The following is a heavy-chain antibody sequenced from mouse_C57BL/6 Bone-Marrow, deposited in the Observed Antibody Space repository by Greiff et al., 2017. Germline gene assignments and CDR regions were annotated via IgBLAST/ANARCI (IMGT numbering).Heavy chain of an antibody. CDR2: INPNNGGT. Sequence: EVQLQQSGPELVKPGASVKISCKASGYTFTDYYMNWVKQSHGKSLEWIGDINPNNGGTSYNQKFKGKATLTVDKSSSTAYMELRSLTSEDSAVYYCARFPFITTVVVDYWGQGTTLTVSS. J-gene: IGHJ2*01. D-gene: IGHD1-1*01. CDR1: GYTFTDYY. V-gene: IGHV1-26*01. CDR3: ARFPFITTVVVDY.